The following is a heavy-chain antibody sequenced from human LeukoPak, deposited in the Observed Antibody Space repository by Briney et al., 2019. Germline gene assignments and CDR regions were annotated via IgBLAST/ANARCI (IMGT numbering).Heavy chain of an antibody. CDR2: ISWNSGSI. CDR1: GFTFDDYA. D-gene: IGHD6-13*01. Sequence: GRSLRLSCAASGFTFDDYAMHWVRQAPGKGLEWVSGISWNSGSIGYADSVKGRFTISRDNAKNSLYLQMNSLRAEDTALYYCAKDHSSSFDSWGQGSLVTVSS. V-gene: IGHV3-9*01. CDR3: AKDHSSSFDS. J-gene: IGHJ5*01.